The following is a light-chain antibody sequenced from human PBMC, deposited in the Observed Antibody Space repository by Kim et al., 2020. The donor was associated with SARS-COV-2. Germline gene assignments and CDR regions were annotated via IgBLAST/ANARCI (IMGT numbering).Light chain of an antibody. Sequence: SASLGDRVTITCRASQSISSWLAWYQQKPGKAPKLLIYKASSLESGVPSRFSGSGSGTEFTLTISSLQPDDFATYYCQQYNSPWTFGQGTKVDIK. CDR2: KAS. V-gene: IGKV1-5*03. CDR3: QQYNSPWT. J-gene: IGKJ1*01. CDR1: QSISSW.